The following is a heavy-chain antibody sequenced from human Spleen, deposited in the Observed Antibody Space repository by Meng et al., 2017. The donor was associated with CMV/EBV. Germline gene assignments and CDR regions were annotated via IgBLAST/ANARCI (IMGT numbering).Heavy chain of an antibody. CDR2: INPKSAGT. D-gene: IGHD2-21*01. Sequence: SCKASGYTFTAYYMQWVRQAPGQGLEWMGWINPKSAGTNYAQKFQGKVTMTSDTSLSTAYMELTRLTSDDTAVYYCARDTDYSYFQHWGQGTLVTVPQ. CDR3: ARDTDYSYFQH. J-gene: IGHJ1*01. V-gene: IGHV1-2*02. CDR1: GYTFTAYY.